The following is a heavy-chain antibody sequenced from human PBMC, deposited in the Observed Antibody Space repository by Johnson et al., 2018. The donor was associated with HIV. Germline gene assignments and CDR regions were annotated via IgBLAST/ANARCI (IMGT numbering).Heavy chain of an antibody. CDR2: IKQDGSEK. J-gene: IGHJ3*02. D-gene: IGHD2-15*01. CDR1: GFTFSSYW. V-gene: IGHV3-7*01. CDR3: AKGDCSGGSCYSFTDAFDI. Sequence: VQLVESGGGVVQPGRSLRLSCAASGFTFSSYWMSWVRQAPGKGLEWVANIKQDGSEKYYVDSVKGRFTISRDNSKNTLYLQMGSLRAEDMAVYYCAKGDCSGGSCYSFTDAFDIWGQGTMVTVSS.